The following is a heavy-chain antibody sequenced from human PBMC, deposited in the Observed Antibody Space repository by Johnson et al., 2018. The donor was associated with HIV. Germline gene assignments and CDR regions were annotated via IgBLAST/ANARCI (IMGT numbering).Heavy chain of an antibody. CDR3: EKERGVGGLFAAFDI. Sequence: QVQLVESGGGLVQPGGSLRLSCAASGFTFSTYGMHWVRQAPGKGLEWVSLIRCDGSSKYYADSVKGRFTISRDNSKNTLYLQMKRLSAEDTAVDSCEKERGVGGLFAAFDIWGQGTMVTVSS. J-gene: IGHJ3*02. V-gene: IGHV3-30*02. D-gene: IGHD3-10*01. CDR2: IRCDGSSK. CDR1: GFTFSTYG.